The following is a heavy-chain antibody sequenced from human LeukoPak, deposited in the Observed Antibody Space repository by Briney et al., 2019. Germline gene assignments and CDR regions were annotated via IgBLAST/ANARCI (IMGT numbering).Heavy chain of an antibody. CDR2: IYTSGGT. D-gene: IGHD2-2*01. CDR1: GGSIISGSYY. CDR3: AREVVVPAAINWFDP. Sequence: SETLSLTCTVYGGSIISGSYYWSWIRQPAGKGLEWIAHIYTSGGTNYNPSLKSRVTISVDTSKNQFSPKLRSVRGADTAVYYCAREVVVPAAINWFDPWGQGTLVTVCS. J-gene: IGHJ5*02. V-gene: IGHV4-61*09.